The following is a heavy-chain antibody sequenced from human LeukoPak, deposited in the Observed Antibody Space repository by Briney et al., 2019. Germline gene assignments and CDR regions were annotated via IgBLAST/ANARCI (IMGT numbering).Heavy chain of an antibody. CDR1: GYTFTVYY. V-gene: IGHV1-2*02. D-gene: IGHD2-2*01. CDR2: INPSSGGT. CDR3: ARDVGEYCSSVSCYASDY. J-gene: IGHJ4*02. Sequence: ASVKVSCKASGYTFTVYYMHWVRQAPGQGLEWMGWINPSSGGTNYAQKFQGRVTMTRDTSISTAYMELSRLRSDDTAIYYCARDVGEYCSSVSCYASDYWGQGTLVTVSS.